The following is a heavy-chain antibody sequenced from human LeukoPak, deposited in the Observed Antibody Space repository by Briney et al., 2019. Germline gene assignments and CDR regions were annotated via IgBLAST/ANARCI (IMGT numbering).Heavy chain of an antibody. CDR2: IYNDGRT. CDR3: AREPWDTVVIIAATRVWWFDP. J-gene: IGHJ5*02. D-gene: IGHD2-15*01. CDR1: GFTVRSNY. Sequence: GGSLRLSCAASGFTVRSNYMSWFRQAPGKGLEWASVIYNDGRTYYADSVKGRFIISKDISKNTLYLQMNNLRADDTAVYYCAREPWDTVVIIAATRVWWFDPWGQGTLVTVSS. V-gene: IGHV3-53*01.